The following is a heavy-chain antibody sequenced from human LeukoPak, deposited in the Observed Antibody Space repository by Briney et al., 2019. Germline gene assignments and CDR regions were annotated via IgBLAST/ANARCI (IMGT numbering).Heavy chain of an antibody. V-gene: IGHV3-49*04. CDR2: IRSNLYGGTP. Sequence: PGGSLRLSCTASGFTFGDYAMTWVRQAPGKGLEGVGFIRSNLYGGTPEYAASVKGRFTISRDDSNSIAYLEMDSLKTDDTAVYYCTRDQTPYYWGQGTLVTVSS. CDR1: GFTFGDYA. CDR3: TRDQTPYY. J-gene: IGHJ4*02.